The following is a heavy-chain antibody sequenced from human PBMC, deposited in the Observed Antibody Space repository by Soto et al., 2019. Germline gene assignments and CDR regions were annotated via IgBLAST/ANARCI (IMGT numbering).Heavy chain of an antibody. D-gene: IGHD3-22*01. CDR1: GFTVSSNY. CDR2: IYSGGTT. CDR3: ARRKYYDNSGYYDY. V-gene: IGHV3-66*04. Sequence: EVQLVESGGGLVQPGGSLRLSCAASGFTVSSNYMNWVRQAPGKGLEWVSVIYSGGTTYYADSVRGRFTISRDNSKNTLYLQMNSLRAEDTAVYFCARRKYYDNSGYYDYWGQGTLVTVSS. J-gene: IGHJ4*02.